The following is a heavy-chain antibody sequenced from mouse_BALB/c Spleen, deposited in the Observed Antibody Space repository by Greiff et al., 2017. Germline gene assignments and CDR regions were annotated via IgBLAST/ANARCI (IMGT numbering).Heavy chain of an antibody. CDR3: ARKGVYYDYDAWFAY. V-gene: IGHV2-2*02. CDR2: IWSGGST. D-gene: IGHD2-4*01. Sequence: QVQLKESGPGLVQPSQSLSITCTVSGFSLTSYGVHWVRQSPGKGLEWLGVIWSGGSTDYNAAFISRLSISKDNSKSQVFFKMNSLQANDTAIYYCARKGVYYDYDAWFAYWGQGTLVTVSA. CDR1: GFSLTSYG. J-gene: IGHJ3*01.